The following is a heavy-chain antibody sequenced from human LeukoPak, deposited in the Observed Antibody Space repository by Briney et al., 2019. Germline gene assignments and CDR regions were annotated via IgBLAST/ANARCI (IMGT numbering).Heavy chain of an antibody. D-gene: IGHD6-6*01. J-gene: IGHJ4*02. CDR3: ARVQYSSSSVDY. Sequence: SETLSLTCNVSGDSMYNYYWSWIRQPPGKGLEWIGEINHSGSTNYNPSLKSRVTMSVDTSKNQFSLKLSSVTAADTAVYYCARVQYSSSSVDYWGQGTLVTVSS. V-gene: IGHV4-59*12. CDR2: INHSGST. CDR1: GDSMYNYY.